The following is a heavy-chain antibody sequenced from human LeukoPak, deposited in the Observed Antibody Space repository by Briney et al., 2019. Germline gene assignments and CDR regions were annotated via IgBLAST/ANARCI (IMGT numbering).Heavy chain of an antibody. J-gene: IGHJ5*02. CDR1: GYTFTDYF. CDR2: INPYSGAT. Sequence: ASVKVSCKTSGYTFTDYFMNWVRRAPGQGLEWMGWINPYSGATNYVQKFQGRVRMTRDTSIGTAYMELSRLTSDDTAVYYCARAGGRSWFDPWGQGTLVTVSS. CDR3: ARAGGRSWFDP. V-gene: IGHV1-2*02.